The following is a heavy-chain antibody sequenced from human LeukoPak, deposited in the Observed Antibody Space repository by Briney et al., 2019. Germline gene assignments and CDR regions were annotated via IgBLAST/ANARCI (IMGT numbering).Heavy chain of an antibody. D-gene: IGHD3-22*01. V-gene: IGHV1-8*02. CDR1: GYTFTGYY. CDR2: MNPNSGNT. J-gene: IGHJ6*03. CDR3: ARRYSDSGNYYYMDV. Sequence: EASVKVSCKASGYTFTGYYMHWVRQATGQGLEWMGWMNPNSGNTGYAQNFQGRVTMTRNTSISTAYMELSSLRSEDTAVYYCARRYSDSGNYYYMDVWGKGTTVTISS.